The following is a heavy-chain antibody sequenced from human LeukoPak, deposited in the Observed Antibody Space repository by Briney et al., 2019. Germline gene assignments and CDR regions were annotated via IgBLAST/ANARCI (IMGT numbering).Heavy chain of an antibody. D-gene: IGHD3-16*01. CDR3: ARDMSGAYSFDY. CDR2: IHHNGDIT. Sequence: GGSLRLSCSASGFTLFWHVMHWVRQAPGKPLEYVSFIHHNGDITSYADSVRGRFTVSRDNSKNTLFLDLTSLRTDDTAVYYCARDMSGAYSFDYWGQGTLVTVSS. J-gene: IGHJ4*02. V-gene: IGHV3-64D*06. CDR1: GFTLFWHV.